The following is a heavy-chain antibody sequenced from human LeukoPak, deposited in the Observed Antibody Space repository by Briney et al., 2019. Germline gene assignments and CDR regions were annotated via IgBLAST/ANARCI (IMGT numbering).Heavy chain of an antibody. J-gene: IGHJ5*02. V-gene: IGHV4-39*01. Sequence: SETLSLTCTVSGGSISSSPYYWGWIRQPPGKGLEWIGTIYYSGSTYYNPSLKGRVTISVDTSKNQFSLKVGSVTAADTAIYYCASGGYYGSGNDFRFDPWGQGTLVTVSS. CDR3: ASGGYYGSGNDFRFDP. D-gene: IGHD3-10*01. CDR2: IYYSGST. CDR1: GGSISSSPYY.